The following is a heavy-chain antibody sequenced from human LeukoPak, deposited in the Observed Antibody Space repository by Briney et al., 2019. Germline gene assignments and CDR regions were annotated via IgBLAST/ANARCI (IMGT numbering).Heavy chain of an antibody. Sequence: GGSLRLSCAASGFTFSSYWMSWVRQAPGKGLEWVANIKQDGSEKYYVDSVKGRFTISRDNAKNSLYPQMNSLRAEDTAVYYCAREGMYYYDSSGLSTHFDYWGQGTLVTVSS. CDR2: IKQDGSEK. V-gene: IGHV3-7*01. CDR3: AREGMYYYDSSGLSTHFDY. J-gene: IGHJ4*02. CDR1: GFTFSSYW. D-gene: IGHD3-22*01.